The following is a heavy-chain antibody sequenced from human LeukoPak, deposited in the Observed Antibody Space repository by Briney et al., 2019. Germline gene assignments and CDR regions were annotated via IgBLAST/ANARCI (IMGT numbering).Heavy chain of an antibody. CDR2: ISYDGSNK. J-gene: IGHJ4*02. CDR3: AHSTYYYDSSGYYPPDY. Sequence: PGGSLRLSCAASGFTFSSYGMHWVRQAPGKGLEWVAVISYDGSNKYYADSVEGRFTISRDNSKNTLYLQMNSLRAEDTAVYYCAHSTYYYDSSGYYPPDYWGQGTLVTVYS. D-gene: IGHD3-22*01. V-gene: IGHV3-30*03. CDR1: GFTFSSYG.